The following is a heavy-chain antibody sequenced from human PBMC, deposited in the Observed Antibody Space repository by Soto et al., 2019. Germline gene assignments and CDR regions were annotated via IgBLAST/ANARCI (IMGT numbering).Heavy chain of an antibody. CDR2: IYPGDSDT. V-gene: IGHV5-51*01. J-gene: IGHJ4*02. D-gene: IGHD3-22*01. Sequence: PGESLKISCKGSGYSFTSYWIGWVRQMPGKGLGWMGIIYPGDSDTRYSPSFQGQVTISADKSISTAYLQWSSLKASDTAMYYCARVYYDSSGYYSSWPFDYWGQGTLVTVSS. CDR1: GYSFTSYW. CDR3: ARVYYDSSGYYSSWPFDY.